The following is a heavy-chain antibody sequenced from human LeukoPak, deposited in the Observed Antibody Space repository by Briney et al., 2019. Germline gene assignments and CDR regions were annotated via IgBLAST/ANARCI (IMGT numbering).Heavy chain of an antibody. D-gene: IGHD3-9*01. CDR1: GFTFSSYA. CDR3: AKALRYFDWFIFDY. V-gene: IGHV3-23*01. J-gene: IGHJ4*02. CDR2: ISGSGGST. Sequence: GGSLRLSCAASGFTFSSYAMSWVRQAPGKGLEWVSAISGSGGSTYYADSVKGRFTISRDNSKNTLCLQMNSLRAEDTAVYYCAKALRYFDWFIFDYWGQGTLVTVSS.